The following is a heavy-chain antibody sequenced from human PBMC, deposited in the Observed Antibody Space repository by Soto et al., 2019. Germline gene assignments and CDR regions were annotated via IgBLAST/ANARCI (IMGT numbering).Heavy chain of an antibody. Sequence: ASVKVSCKASGYTFTSYDMSWVRQAPGQRLEWMGWISAYNGNTNYAQKLQGRVTMTTDTSTSTAYMELRSLRSDDLAVFSCADAALYFFEWLLPPYYYYYYMDVWGKGTTVTVSS. CDR1: GYTFTSYD. CDR2: ISAYNGNT. D-gene: IGHD3-3*01. J-gene: IGHJ6*03. CDR3: ADAALYFFEWLLPPYYYYYYMDV. V-gene: IGHV1-18*03.